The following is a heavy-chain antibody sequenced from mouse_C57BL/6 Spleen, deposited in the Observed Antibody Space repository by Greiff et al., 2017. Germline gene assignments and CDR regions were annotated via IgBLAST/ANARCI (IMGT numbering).Heavy chain of an antibody. CDR1: GFTFSSYA. Sequence: EVKLVESGEGLVKPGGSLKLSCAASGFTFSSYAMSWVRQTPEKRLEWVAYISSGGDYIYYADTVKGRFTISRDNARNTLYLQMSSLKSEDTAMYYCTRDSVENHAMDYWGQGTSVTVSS. V-gene: IGHV5-9-1*02. CDR2: ISSGGDYI. J-gene: IGHJ4*01. CDR3: TRDSVENHAMDY.